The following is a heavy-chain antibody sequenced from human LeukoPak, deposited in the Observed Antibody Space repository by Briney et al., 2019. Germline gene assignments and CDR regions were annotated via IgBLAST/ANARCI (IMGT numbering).Heavy chain of an antibody. Sequence: GESLKISCKGSRYSFTSYWIGWVRQMPGKGLEWMGIIYPGDSDTRYSPSFQGQVTISADKSISTAYLQWSSLKASDTAMYYCARATNFDWSNRYFDYWGQGTLVTVSS. CDR1: RYSFTSYW. CDR3: ARATNFDWSNRYFDY. D-gene: IGHD3-9*01. V-gene: IGHV5-51*01. CDR2: IYPGDSDT. J-gene: IGHJ4*02.